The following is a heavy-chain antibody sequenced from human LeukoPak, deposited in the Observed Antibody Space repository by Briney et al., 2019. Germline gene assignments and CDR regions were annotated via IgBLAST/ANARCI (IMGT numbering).Heavy chain of an antibody. CDR3: ARVSSGFGELFLFDP. CDR1: GYTFTSYG. J-gene: IGHJ5*02. Sequence: GASVKVSCKASGYTFTSYGISWVRQAPGQGLEWMGWISAYNGNTNYAQKLQGRVTMTTDTSTSTAYMELRSLGSDDTAVYYCARVSSGFGELFLFDPWGQGTLVTVSS. CDR2: ISAYNGNT. V-gene: IGHV1-18*01. D-gene: IGHD3-10*01.